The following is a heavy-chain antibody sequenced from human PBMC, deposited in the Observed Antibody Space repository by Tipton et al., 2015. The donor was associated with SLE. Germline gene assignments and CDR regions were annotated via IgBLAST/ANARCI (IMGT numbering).Heavy chain of an antibody. CDR1: GGSFSGYY. Sequence: TLSLTCAVYGGSFSGYYWSWIRQPPGKGLEWIGEIYHSGSTYYNPSLKSRVTISVDRSKNQFSLKLSSVTAADTAVYYCARGRAARHFDYWGQGTLVTVSS. V-gene: IGHV4-34*01. J-gene: IGHJ4*02. CDR3: ARGRAARHFDY. CDR2: IYHSGST. D-gene: IGHD6-25*01.